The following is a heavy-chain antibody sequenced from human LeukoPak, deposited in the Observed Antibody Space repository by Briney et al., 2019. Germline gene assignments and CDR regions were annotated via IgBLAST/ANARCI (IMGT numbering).Heavy chain of an antibody. V-gene: IGHV7-4-1*02. Sequence: GASVKVSCTASGYTFTSYAMNWVRQAPGQGLEWMGWINTNTGNPTYAQGFTGRFVFSLDTSVSTAYLQISSLKAEDTAVYYCATPTGYSSGWYYRGDAFDIWGQGTMVTVSS. D-gene: IGHD6-19*01. CDR2: INTNTGNP. CDR1: GYTFTSYA. J-gene: IGHJ3*02. CDR3: ATPTGYSSGWYYRGDAFDI.